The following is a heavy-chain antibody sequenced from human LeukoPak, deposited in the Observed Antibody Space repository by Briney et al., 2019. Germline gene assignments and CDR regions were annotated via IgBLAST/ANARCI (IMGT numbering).Heavy chain of an antibody. D-gene: IGHD3-10*01. J-gene: IGHJ4*02. CDR2: IKQDGSEK. Sequence: PGGSLRLSCAASGFTFSRYWMSWVRQAPGKGLEWVANIKQDGSEKYYVDSVKGRFTISRDNAKNSLYLQMNSLRAEDTAIYYCARDSFGSYYFDYWGQGTLVTVSS. CDR3: ARDSFGSYYFDY. CDR1: GFTFSRYW. V-gene: IGHV3-7*03.